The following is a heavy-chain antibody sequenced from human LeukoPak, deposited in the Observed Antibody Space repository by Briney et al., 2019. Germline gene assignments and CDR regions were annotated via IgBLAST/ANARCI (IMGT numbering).Heavy chain of an antibody. CDR3: ARGIIAVAAASDF. V-gene: IGHV3-48*01. CDR1: GFTFSSYS. CDR2: ISGSSGTI. J-gene: IGHJ4*02. Sequence: GGSLRLSCAASGFTFSSYSVNWVRQAPGKGLEWVSYISGSSGTIYYADSVKGRFTISRDNAKNSLYLQVNSLRAEDTAVYYCARGIIAVAAASDFWGQGTLVTVSS. D-gene: IGHD6-19*01.